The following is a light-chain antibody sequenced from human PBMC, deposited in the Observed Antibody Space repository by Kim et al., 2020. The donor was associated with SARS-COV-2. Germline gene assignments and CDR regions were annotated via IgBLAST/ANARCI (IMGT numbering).Light chain of an antibody. CDR1: QSVLYSSNNKNY. J-gene: IGKJ4*01. Sequence: DIVMTQSPDSLAVSLGERATINCKSSQSVLYSSNNKNYLAWYQQKPGQPPKLLIYWASTREFGVPDRFSGSGSGTDFTLTISSLQAEDVAVYYCQQYYSTPRTFGGGTKVDIK. V-gene: IGKV4-1*01. CDR3: QQYYSTPRT. CDR2: WAS.